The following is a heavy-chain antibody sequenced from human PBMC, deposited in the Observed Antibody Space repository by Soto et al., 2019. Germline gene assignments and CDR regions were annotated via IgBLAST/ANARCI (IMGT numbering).Heavy chain of an antibody. D-gene: IGHD3-3*01. V-gene: IGHV1-2*02. J-gene: IGHJ6*02. CDR3: ARGSAITIFGVPSLFSKSLDV. Sequence: QVQLVQSGAEVKKPGASVKVSCKPSGYTFTDYYLHWVRQAPGQGLEWMGCISPYSGGTNAAQKFQGRVTMSSNTYISTVYMELTRLRSDDTALYFCARGSAITIFGVPSLFSKSLDVWGQGPTVIVSS. CDR2: ISPYSGGT. CDR1: GYTFTDYY.